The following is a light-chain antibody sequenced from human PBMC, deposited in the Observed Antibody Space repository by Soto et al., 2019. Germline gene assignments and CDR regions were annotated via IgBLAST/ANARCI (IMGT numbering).Light chain of an antibody. CDR1: QSLLHSNGYNY. V-gene: IGKV2-28*01. Sequence: VMTQSPLSLPVTPGESASISCRSSQSLLHSNGYNYLDWYLQKPGQSPQLLIYLGSNRASGVPDRFSGSGSGTDFTLKISRVEAEDVGVYYCMQALQTPPNTFGGGTRVEI. CDR3: MQALQTPPNT. CDR2: LGS. J-gene: IGKJ4*01.